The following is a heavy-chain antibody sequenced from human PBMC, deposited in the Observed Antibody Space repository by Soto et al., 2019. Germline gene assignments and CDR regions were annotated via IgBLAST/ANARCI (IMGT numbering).Heavy chain of an antibody. CDR2: INAGNDNT. Sequence: QVQLVQSGAEEKKPGASVKVSCKASGYTFTNYAMHWVRQAPGQGLEWMGWINAGNDNTKYSQNFLGRVTITRDTSASTAYMELSTLKSEDTAVYYCARDYTATAGHPDFWGQGTLVTVSS. CDR3: ARDYTATAGHPDF. D-gene: IGHD6-13*01. CDR1: GYTFTNYA. V-gene: IGHV1-3*05. J-gene: IGHJ4*02.